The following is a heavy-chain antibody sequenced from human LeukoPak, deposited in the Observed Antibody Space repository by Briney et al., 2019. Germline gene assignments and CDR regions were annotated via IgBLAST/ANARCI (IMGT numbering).Heavy chain of an antibody. Sequence: PSETLSLTCTVSGGSMNKYYWNWIRQPPGKGLEWIGYIYYSGTTNYNPSLNSRVTISVDTSKNQLSLKLSSVTAADTAVYYCARGGYSYGTHSDYWGQGTLVTVSS. CDR2: IYYSGTT. CDR3: ARGGYSYGTHSDY. CDR1: GGSMNKYY. D-gene: IGHD5-18*01. V-gene: IGHV4-59*08. J-gene: IGHJ4*02.